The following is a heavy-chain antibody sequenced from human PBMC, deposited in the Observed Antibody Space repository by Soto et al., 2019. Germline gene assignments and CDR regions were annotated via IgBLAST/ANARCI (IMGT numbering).Heavy chain of an antibody. CDR2: IDPSDSYT. CDR3: ARHCDYSNCIDY. CDR1: GYSFTSYW. J-gene: IGHJ4*02. D-gene: IGHD4-4*01. V-gene: IGHV5-10-1*01. Sequence: LGESLKISCKGSGYSFTSYWISWVRQMPGKGLEWMGRIDPSDSYTNYSPSFQGHVTISADKSISTAYLQWSSLKASDTAMYYCARHCDYSNCIDYWGQGTLVTVSS.